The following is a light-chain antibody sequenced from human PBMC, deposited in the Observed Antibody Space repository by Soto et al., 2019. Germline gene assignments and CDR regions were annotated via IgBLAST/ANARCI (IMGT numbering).Light chain of an antibody. CDR1: QTVSHW. J-gene: IGKJ1*01. CDR2: DAS. V-gene: IGKV1-5*01. Sequence: DIHLTQSPSTRPASVGDRVTITCRASQTVSHWLAWYQQKPGKAPKLLIFDASSLENGAPSRFSGSGSGTEFTLTITGLQPDDFATYYCQQYNTYWTFGQGTKVDIK. CDR3: QQYNTYWT.